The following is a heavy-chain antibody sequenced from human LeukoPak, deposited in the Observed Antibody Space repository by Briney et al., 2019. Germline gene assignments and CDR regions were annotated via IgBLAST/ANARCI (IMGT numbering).Heavy chain of an antibody. D-gene: IGHD3-22*01. J-gene: IGHJ4*02. CDR1: GGTFSSYA. CDR3: ARDEEIVVVITTKFDY. Sequence: ASVNVSCKASGGTFSSYAISWVRQAPGQGLEWMGRIIPIFGTANYAQKFQGRVTITADKSTSTAYMELSSLRSEDTAVYYCARDEEIVVVITTKFDYWGQGTLVTVSS. CDR2: IIPIFGTA. V-gene: IGHV1-69*06.